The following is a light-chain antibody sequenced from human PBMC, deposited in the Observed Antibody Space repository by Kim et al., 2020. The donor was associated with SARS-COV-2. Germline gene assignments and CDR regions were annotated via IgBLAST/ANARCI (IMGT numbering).Light chain of an antibody. CDR2: GEN. CDR3: NSRDSSGNHLV. V-gene: IGLV3-19*01. Sequence: SSELTQVPAVSVALGQTVRITCQGDSLRSYYASWYQQKPGQAPVFVIYGENNRPSWIPDRFSGSSSGNTASLTITGAQAEDEGDYYCNSRDSSGNHLVFG. CDR1: SLRSYY. J-gene: IGLJ2*01.